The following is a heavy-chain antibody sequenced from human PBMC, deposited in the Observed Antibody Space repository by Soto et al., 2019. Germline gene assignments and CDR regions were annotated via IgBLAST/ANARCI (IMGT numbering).Heavy chain of an antibody. CDR2: ISGYGGST. Sequence: EVQLLESGGGVVQPGGSLTVSCAASGFTFGAHPMSWVRLAPGKGLEWVSTISGYGGSTYYPDSLKGRFIISRDNSKNTLYLLRNTLPAEDTAIYFCAKQRTTVATNFHYWGPGP. CDR3: AKQRTTVATNFHY. D-gene: IGHD4-17*01. V-gene: IGHV3-23*01. CDR1: GFTFGAHP. J-gene: IGHJ4*02.